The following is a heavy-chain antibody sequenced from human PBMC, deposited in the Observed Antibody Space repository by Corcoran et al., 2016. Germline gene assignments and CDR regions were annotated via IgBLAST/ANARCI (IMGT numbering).Heavy chain of an antibody. V-gene: IGHV1-8*01. CDR2: MNPNSGNT. CDR1: GYTFTSYD. CDR3: ARAIPITMFNYYYYGMDV. Sequence: QVQLVQSGAEVMKPGASVKVSCKASGYTFTSYDINWVRQATGQGLEWMGWMNPNSGNTGYAQKFQGRVTMTRNTSISTAYMELSSLRSEETAVYYCARAIPITMFNYYYYGMDVWGQGTTVTVSS. J-gene: IGHJ6*02. D-gene: IGHD3-3*01.